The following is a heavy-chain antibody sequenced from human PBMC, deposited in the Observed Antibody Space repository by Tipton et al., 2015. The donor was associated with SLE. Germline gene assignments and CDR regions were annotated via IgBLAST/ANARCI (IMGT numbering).Heavy chain of an antibody. CDR3: ARGGASVLIRNCYFDY. CDR1: GVSISSSKYY. D-gene: IGHD2-8*01. J-gene: IGHJ4*02. Sequence: LRLSCTVSGVSISSSKYYWGWIRQPPGKGLEWIGSIYSSGSTYYNPSLKSRVSISVDTSKNQFFLNLRSVTAADTAVYFCARGGASVLIRNCYFDYWGQGSLVTVSS. CDR2: IYSSGST. V-gene: IGHV4-39*07.